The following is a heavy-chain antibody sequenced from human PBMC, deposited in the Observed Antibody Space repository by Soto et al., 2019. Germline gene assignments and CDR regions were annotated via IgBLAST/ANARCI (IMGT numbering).Heavy chain of an antibody. CDR1: GYSFTSRW. CDR2: VSPLNSET. V-gene: IGHV5-51*01. D-gene: IGHD2-8*02. J-gene: IGHJ4*02. CDR3: ARRASCPAGVCYYDQ. Sequence: PGESLKISCKGSGYSFTSRWIGWVRQMPGKGLEWMGLVSPLNSETKYNPSFQGQVTFSADKSSGTAYLQWASLEASDTAMYYCARRASCPAGVCYYDQWGQGTLVTVSS.